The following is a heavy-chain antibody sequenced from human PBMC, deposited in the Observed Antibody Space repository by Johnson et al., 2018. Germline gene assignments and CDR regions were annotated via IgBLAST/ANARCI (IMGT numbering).Heavy chain of an antibody. Sequence: QVQLVEAGAEVKEHGASVEVSCKLSGYTPTDLSIHWVRQAPGKGLEWMGGFDPEDSEPIYAQKFQGRVTMTEGPSTDTYYVDLSGLRSEDTAVYYCATDLLRIYDYVSPPRHDAFDIWGQGTMVTVSS. CDR1: GYTPTDLS. V-gene: IGHV1-24*01. CDR2: FDPEDSEP. D-gene: IGHD3-16*01. CDR3: ATDLLRIYDYVSPPRHDAFDI. J-gene: IGHJ3*02.